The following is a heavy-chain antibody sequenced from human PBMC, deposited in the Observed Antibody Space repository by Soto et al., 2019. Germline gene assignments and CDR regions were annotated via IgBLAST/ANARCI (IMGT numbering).Heavy chain of an antibody. CDR2: IIPIFGTP. J-gene: IGHJ4*02. V-gene: IGHV1-69*01. Sequence: QVQRLQSGAEVKSPGSSVKVSCKASEGAFNNYIFDWGRQAPGQGLEWMGGIIPIFGTPKYAQTFQDRVTISADVSTGTAYMELTSLRFDDTAVYYCARGRDQPPVGLYFDSWGEGTRVTVSS. CDR1: EGAFNNYI. D-gene: IGHD1-26*01. CDR3: ARGRDQPPVGLYFDS.